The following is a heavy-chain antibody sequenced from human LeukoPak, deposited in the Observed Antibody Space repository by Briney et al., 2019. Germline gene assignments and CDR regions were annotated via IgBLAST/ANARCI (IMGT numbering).Heavy chain of an antibody. CDR2: ISWNSGSI. D-gene: IGHD3-9*01. J-gene: IGHJ4*02. CDR3: AKSGYDILTGNFDY. CDR1: GFTFDDYA. Sequence: SGGSLRLSCAASGFTFDDYAMHWVRQAPGKGLEWVSGISWNSGSIGYADSVKGRFTISRDNAKNSLYLQMNSLRAEDTALYYCAKSGYDILTGNFDYWGQGTLVTVSS. V-gene: IGHV3-9*01.